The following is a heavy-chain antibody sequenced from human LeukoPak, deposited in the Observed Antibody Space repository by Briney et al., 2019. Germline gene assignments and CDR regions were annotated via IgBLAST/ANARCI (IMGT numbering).Heavy chain of an antibody. Sequence: GGSLRLSCVSSGFSFSNYAMSWVRQAPGKGLEWVSSISGSGGSTHYVDSVKGRFTISRDKTKNTLYLQMNSLRAEGTAVYYCAKSSYYDASGYYREFYFDSWGQGTLVTVSS. CDR1: GFSFSNYA. CDR3: AKSSYYDASGYYREFYFDS. J-gene: IGHJ4*02. CDR2: ISGSGGST. V-gene: IGHV3-23*01. D-gene: IGHD3-22*01.